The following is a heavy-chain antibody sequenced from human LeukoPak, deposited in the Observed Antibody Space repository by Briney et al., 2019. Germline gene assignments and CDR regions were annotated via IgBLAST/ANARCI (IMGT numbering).Heavy chain of an antibody. J-gene: IGHJ4*02. Sequence: ASVNVSCKASGYSFVSYGINWVRQAPGQGLEWMGWISAYNGKTDVAQELRGRVTMTTDTSTSTAYMELRGLRSDDTAVYYCMRDFRGINNWNDRLDYWGQGTLLTVSS. D-gene: IGHD1-20*01. CDR3: MRDFRGINNWNDRLDY. CDR1: GYSFVSYG. V-gene: IGHV1-18*01. CDR2: ISAYNGKT.